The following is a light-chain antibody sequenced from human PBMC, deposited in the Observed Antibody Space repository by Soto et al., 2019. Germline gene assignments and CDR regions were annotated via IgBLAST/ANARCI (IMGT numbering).Light chain of an antibody. Sequence: DIQMTQSPSTLSASVGDRVTITCRASQSISDWLAWYQQRPGKAPKLLIYKASNLQNGVPSRFSGSGSGKEFSLTIASLQPDDFATYYCQQYNNYWTFGQGTKVESK. CDR3: QQYNNYWT. CDR2: KAS. V-gene: IGKV1-5*03. J-gene: IGKJ1*01. CDR1: QSISDW.